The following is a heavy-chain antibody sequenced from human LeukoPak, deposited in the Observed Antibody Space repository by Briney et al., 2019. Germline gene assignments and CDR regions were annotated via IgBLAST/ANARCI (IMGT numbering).Heavy chain of an antibody. J-gene: IGHJ6*02. CDR2: IYSGGST. CDR3: AREKNYYYGMDV. V-gene: IGHV3-53*01. CDR1: GFTVSSNY. Sequence: PGRSLRLSCAASGFTVSSNYMSWVRQAPGKGLEWVSVIYSGGSTYYADSVKGRFTISRDNSKNTLYLQMNSLRAEDTAVYYCAREKNYYYGMDVWGQGTTVTVSS.